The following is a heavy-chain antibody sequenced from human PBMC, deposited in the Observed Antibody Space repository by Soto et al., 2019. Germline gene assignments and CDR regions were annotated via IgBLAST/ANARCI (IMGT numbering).Heavy chain of an antibody. CDR1: EGTSIGYY. CDR2: IYYSGST. V-gene: IGHV4-59*01. Sequence: TLLTLRLPWTVAEGTSIGYYGRWIRQHPGKGLEWIGYIYYSGSTNYNPSLKSRVTISVDTSKNQFSLKLSSVTAADTAVYYCARDLMDFWSGYEAPNYDYYYTDVWRNGTTDT. CDR3: ARDLMDFWSGYEAPNYDYYYTDV. D-gene: IGHD3-3*01. J-gene: IGHJ6*03.